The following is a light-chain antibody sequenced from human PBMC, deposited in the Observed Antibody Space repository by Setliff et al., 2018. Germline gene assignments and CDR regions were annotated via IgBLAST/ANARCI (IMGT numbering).Light chain of an antibody. Sequence: QSVLTQPPSVSGAPRQRVTISWSGITSKMGDNGVNWYQQLPGEAPKLLIYYDDLLPSGVSDRFSGSKSGTSASLAISGLQSEDEADYYCATWDDSLNGVVFGGGTKVTVL. CDR3: ATWDDSLNGVV. CDR2: YDD. V-gene: IGLV1-36*01. CDR1: TSKMGDNG. J-gene: IGLJ2*01.